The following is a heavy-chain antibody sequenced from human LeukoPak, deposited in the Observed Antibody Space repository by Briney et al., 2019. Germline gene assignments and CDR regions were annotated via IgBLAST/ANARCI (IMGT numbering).Heavy chain of an antibody. V-gene: IGHV3-53*01. CDR2: IHSGGST. CDR1: GFTVSSNY. CDR3: ARNGYTSSWYRN. Sequence: QPGGSLGLSCAASGFTVSSNYMSWVRQAPGKGLEWVSVIHSGGSTYYADSVKGRFTISRDNSKNTLYLQMNSLRAEDTAVYYCARNGYTSSWYRNWGQGTLVTVSP. J-gene: IGHJ4*02. D-gene: IGHD6-13*01.